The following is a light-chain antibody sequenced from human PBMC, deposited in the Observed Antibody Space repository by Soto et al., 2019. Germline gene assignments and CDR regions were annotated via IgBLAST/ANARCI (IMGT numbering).Light chain of an antibody. V-gene: IGKV3-20*01. CDR1: QSVDSAF. CDR3: QQYASSLT. Sequence: EIVLTQSPGSLSLSLGERATLSCRASQSVDSAFFAWYQQKPGQPPRLLLYGASRRATGIPDRFSGSGSGADFTLTISRREHEDFAVYYCQQYASSLTFGQGTKVEI. J-gene: IGKJ1*01. CDR2: GAS.